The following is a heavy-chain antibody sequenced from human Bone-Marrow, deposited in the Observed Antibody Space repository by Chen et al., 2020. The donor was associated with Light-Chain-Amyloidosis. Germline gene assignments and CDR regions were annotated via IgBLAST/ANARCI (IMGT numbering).Heavy chain of an antibody. Sequence: GTEVKKPGPSVKVSCKASGGTFSSYALNWVRQAPGQGLEWMAEIIPVIGTIRYAPDFQGRVTVTTDESMSTAYMELSSLRSEDTAVYHCATARLQAGTYTYYHSYYMHVWGTGTTVIVSS. CDR3: ATARLQAGTYTYYHSYYMHV. J-gene: IGHJ6*03. D-gene: IGHD1-26*01. CDR2: IIPVIGTI. V-gene: IGHV1-69*05. CDR1: GGTFSSYA.